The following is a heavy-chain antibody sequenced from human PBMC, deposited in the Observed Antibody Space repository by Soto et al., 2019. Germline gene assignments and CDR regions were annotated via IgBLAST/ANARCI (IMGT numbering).Heavy chain of an antibody. Sequence: KPSETLSLTCTVSGGSISRYYWSWIRQPPGKGLEWIGYIYYDGSTNYSPSLKSRVTISVDTSKNQFSLRLNSVTAADTAVYYCARAGYSYGFGYYYDYWGQGTLVTVS. V-gene: IGHV4-59*01. CDR3: ARAGYSYGFGYYYDY. J-gene: IGHJ4*02. CDR1: GGSISRYY. D-gene: IGHD5-18*01. CDR2: IYYDGST.